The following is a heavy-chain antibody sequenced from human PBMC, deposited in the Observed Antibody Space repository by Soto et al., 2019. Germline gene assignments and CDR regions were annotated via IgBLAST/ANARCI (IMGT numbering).Heavy chain of an antibody. CDR2: ISGSGGST. CDR1: GFTFSSYA. J-gene: IGHJ4*02. D-gene: IGHD3-3*01. CDR3: AKEVRTYYDFWSGSPAAFDY. Sequence: GGSLRLSCAASGFTFSSYAMSWVRQAPGKGLEWVSAISGSGGSTYYADSVKGRFTISRDNSKNTLYLQMNSLRAEDTAVYYCAKEVRTYYDFWSGSPAAFDYWGQGTLVTVSS. V-gene: IGHV3-23*01.